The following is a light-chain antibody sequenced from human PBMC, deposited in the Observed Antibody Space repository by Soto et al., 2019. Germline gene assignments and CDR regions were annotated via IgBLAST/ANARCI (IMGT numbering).Light chain of an antibody. CDR3: QQYGSSGT. V-gene: IGKV3-20*01. CDR1: QSVGSK. CDR2: DAS. J-gene: IGKJ1*01. Sequence: EIVMTQSPPPLSVSPGERATLSCRASQSVGSKLAWYQQRPGQAPRLLIYDASNRATGIPARFSGSGSGTDFTLTISRLEPEDFAVYYCQQYGSSGTFGQGTKVDNK.